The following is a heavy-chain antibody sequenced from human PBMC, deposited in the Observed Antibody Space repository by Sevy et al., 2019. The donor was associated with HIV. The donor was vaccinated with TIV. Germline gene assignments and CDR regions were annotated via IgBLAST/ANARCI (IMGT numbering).Heavy chain of an antibody. CDR2: ISAYNGNT. CDR1: GYTFTSYG. J-gene: IGHJ4*02. V-gene: IGHV1-18*01. CDR3: VRDCSGGSCSYPIFDY. D-gene: IGHD2-15*01. Sequence: ASVKVSCKASGYTFTSYGISWVRQAPGQGLEWMGWISAYNGNTNYAQKLQGRVTMTTDTSTSTAYMELRSLRSDDTAVYYCVRDCSGGSCSYPIFDYWGQGTLVTVSS.